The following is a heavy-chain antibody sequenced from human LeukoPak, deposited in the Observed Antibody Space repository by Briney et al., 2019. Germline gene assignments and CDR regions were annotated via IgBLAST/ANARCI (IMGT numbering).Heavy chain of an antibody. Sequence: GGSLRLSCAASGFTFSSYEMNWVRQAPGKGLEWVSYISSSGSTICYADSVKGRFTISRDNSKNTLYLQMNSLRAEDTAVYYCARAGVYSGSYLSSVYFDYWGQGTLVTVSS. V-gene: IGHV3-48*03. J-gene: IGHJ4*02. CDR1: GFTFSSYE. CDR3: ARAGVYSGSYLSSVYFDY. CDR2: ISSSGSTI. D-gene: IGHD1-26*01.